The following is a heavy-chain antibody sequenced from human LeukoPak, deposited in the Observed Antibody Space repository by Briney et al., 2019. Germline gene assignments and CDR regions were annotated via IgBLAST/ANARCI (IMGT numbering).Heavy chain of an antibody. CDR3: ARGAHYHDSSEGYDY. CDR2: ITPNSGGT. V-gene: IGHV1-2*02. CDR1: GYTFRGNY. D-gene: IGHD3-22*01. Sequence: ASVTLSCTASGYTFRGNYIHWLRQAPGQGLEWMGWITPNSGGTNYAQKFQGRVTMTRDTSISTAYMELSRLRSHDTAVYYCARGAHYHDSSEGYDYWGQGTLVTVSS. J-gene: IGHJ4*02.